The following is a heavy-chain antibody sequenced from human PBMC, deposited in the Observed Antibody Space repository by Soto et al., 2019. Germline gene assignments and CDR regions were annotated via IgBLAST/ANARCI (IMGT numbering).Heavy chain of an antibody. Sequence: QTGGSLRLSWAASGFTFSSYAMSWVRQAPGKGLEWVSAISGSGGSTYYADSVKGRFTISRDNSKNTLYLQMNSLRAEDTAVYYCAKDSGYCSGGSCWFDPWGQGTLVTVSS. CDR2: ISGSGGST. D-gene: IGHD2-15*01. CDR1: GFTFSSYA. J-gene: IGHJ5*02. V-gene: IGHV3-23*01. CDR3: AKDSGYCSGGSCWFDP.